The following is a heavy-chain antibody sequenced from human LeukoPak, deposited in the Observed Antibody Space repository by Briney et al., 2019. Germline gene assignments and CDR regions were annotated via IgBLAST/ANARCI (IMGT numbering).Heavy chain of an antibody. D-gene: IGHD4-17*01. CDR1: GFTFSDYY. CDR3: ARSLTTVTTDY. V-gene: IGHV3-11*04. J-gene: IGHJ4*02. CDR2: ISSSGSTI. Sequence: KAGGSLRLSCAASGFTFSDYYMSWIRQAPGKGLEWVSYISSSGSTIYYADSVKGRFTISRDKAKNSLYLQMNSLRAEDTAVYYCARSLTTVTTDYWGQGTLVTVSS.